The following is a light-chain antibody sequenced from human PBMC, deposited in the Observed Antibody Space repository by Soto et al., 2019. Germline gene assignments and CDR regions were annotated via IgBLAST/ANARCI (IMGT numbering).Light chain of an antibody. V-gene: IGKV1-5*01. J-gene: IGKJ1*01. CDR3: QQYNAYRTWT. CDR2: DAS. CDR1: QDISRW. Sequence: DIQMTQSPATLSASVGDRVSITCRASQDISRWLAWYQQKPGKAPKVLIWDASSLQRGVPSRFTGSGSGTEFTLTINGLQPDDFATYYCQQYNAYRTWTFGQGTKVDIK.